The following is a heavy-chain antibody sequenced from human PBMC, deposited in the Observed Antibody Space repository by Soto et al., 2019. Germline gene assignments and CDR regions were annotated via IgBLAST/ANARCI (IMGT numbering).Heavy chain of an antibody. CDR1: GGTFSSYA. D-gene: IGHD2-15*01. V-gene: IGHV1-69*12. Sequence: QVQLVQSGAEVKKPGSSVKVSCKASGGTFSSYAISWVRQAPGQVLEWMGGIIPIFGTANYAQKFQGRVTITADESTSTAYMELSSLRSDDTAVYYCARPTLGYCSGGSCHDAFDIWGQGTMVTVSS. CDR3: ARPTLGYCSGGSCHDAFDI. CDR2: IIPIFGTA. J-gene: IGHJ3*02.